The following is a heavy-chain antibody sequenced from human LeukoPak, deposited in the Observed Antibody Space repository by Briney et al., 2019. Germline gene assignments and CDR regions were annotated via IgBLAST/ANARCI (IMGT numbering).Heavy chain of an antibody. J-gene: IGHJ4*02. D-gene: IGHD3-10*01. CDR2: ISAYNGNT. CDR3: ARGRVPYYYGSGSFDY. V-gene: IGHV1-18*01. CDR1: GYTITSYG. Sequence: ASVKVSCKASGYTITSYGISWVRQAPGQGLEWTGWISAYNGNTNYAQKLQGRVTMTTDTSTSTAYMELRSLRSDDTAVYYCARGRVPYYYGSGSFDYWGQGTLVTVSS.